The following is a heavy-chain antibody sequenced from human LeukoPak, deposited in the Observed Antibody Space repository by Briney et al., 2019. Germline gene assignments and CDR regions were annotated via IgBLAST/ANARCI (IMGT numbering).Heavy chain of an antibody. CDR3: AKALAAGVYWYFDL. V-gene: IGHV3-9*01. J-gene: IGHJ2*01. Sequence: GGSLRLSCAASGFTFDDYAMHWVRQAPGKGLEWVSGISWNGGSIGYADSVKGRFTISRDNAKNSLYLQMSSLRAEDTALYYCAKALAAGVYWYFDLWGRGTLVTVSS. D-gene: IGHD6-13*01. CDR1: GFTFDDYA. CDR2: ISWNGGSI.